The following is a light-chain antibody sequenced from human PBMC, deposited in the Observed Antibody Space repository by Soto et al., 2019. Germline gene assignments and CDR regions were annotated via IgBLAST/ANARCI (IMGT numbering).Light chain of an antibody. CDR1: SSGVGSYNY. Sequence: SALTQPASVSGSPGQSITISCTGTSSGVGSYNYVSWYQQHPGKAPKLMIYEVSDRPSGISSRFSGSKSGNTASLTISGLQTEDEADYYCSSYTSSSTLFGTGTKVTVL. CDR3: SSYTSSSTL. V-gene: IGLV2-14*01. CDR2: EVS. J-gene: IGLJ1*01.